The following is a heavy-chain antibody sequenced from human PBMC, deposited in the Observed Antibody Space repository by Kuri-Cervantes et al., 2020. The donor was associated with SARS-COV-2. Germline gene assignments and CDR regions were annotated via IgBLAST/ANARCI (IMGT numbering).Heavy chain of an antibody. CDR1: GGTFSSYA. CDR3: ARGHSALKRELLPFDY. J-gene: IGHJ4*02. Sequence: SVKVSCKASGGTFSSYAISWVRQAPGQGPEWMGRIIPIFGIANYAQKFQGRVTITADKSTSTAYMELSSLRSEDTAVYYCARGHSALKRELLPFDYWGQGTLVTVSS. V-gene: IGHV1-69*04. CDR2: IIPIFGIA. D-gene: IGHD1-26*01.